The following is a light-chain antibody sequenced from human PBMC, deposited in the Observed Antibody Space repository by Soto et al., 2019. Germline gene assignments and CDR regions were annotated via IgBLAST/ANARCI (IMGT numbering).Light chain of an antibody. CDR3: QQNSTYYT. J-gene: IGKJ2*01. CDR2: DAS. Sequence: DIQMTQSPSTLSASVGDRVSTTCRASQSISTLLAWYQQKPGKAPKLLIFDASNLESGVPSRFSGSGSGTEFTLTISSLQPDDFATYYCQQNSTYYTFGQGTKLESK. V-gene: IGKV1-5*01. CDR1: QSISTL.